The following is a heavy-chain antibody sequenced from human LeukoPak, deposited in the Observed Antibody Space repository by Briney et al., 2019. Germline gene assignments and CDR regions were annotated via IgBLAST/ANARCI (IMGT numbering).Heavy chain of an antibody. CDR1: GGSISSGSYY. CDR3: ARVDSSGYYEWFDP. CDR2: IYTSGST. V-gene: IGHV4-61*02. Sequence: SETLSLTCTVSGGSISSGSYYWSWIRQPAGKGLEWIGRIYTSGSTNYNPSLKSRVTISVDTSNNQFSLKLSSVTAADTAVYYCARVDSSGYYEWFDPWGQGTLVTVSS. D-gene: IGHD3-22*01. J-gene: IGHJ5*02.